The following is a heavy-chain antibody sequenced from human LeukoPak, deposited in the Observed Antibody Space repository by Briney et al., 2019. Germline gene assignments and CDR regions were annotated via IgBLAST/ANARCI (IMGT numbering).Heavy chain of an antibody. Sequence: GGSLRLSCAASGFTFSSYAISWVRQAPGKGLEWVSAISGSGGSTYYVDSVKGRFTVSRDNSKNTLYLQMNSLRAEDTAVYYCAVSFNYDYGGTRQNPFDYWGQGTLVTVSS. J-gene: IGHJ4*02. CDR3: AVSFNYDYGGTRQNPFDY. CDR1: GFTFSSYA. D-gene: IGHD4-23*01. V-gene: IGHV3-23*01. CDR2: ISGSGGST.